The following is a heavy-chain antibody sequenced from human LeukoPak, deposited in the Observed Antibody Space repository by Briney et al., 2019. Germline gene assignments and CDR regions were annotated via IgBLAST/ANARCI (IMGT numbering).Heavy chain of an antibody. Sequence: GGSLRLSCAASGFTVNGNYMSWVRQAPGKGLEWVSAISGGGDITYYADSVKGRFTISRDNSKDTLFLQMHSLRPGDTAVYYCVREDTPATANYWGQGTLVTISS. CDR2: ISGGGDIT. D-gene: IGHD2-21*02. CDR3: VREDTPATANY. V-gene: IGHV3-23*01. J-gene: IGHJ4*02. CDR1: GFTVNGNY.